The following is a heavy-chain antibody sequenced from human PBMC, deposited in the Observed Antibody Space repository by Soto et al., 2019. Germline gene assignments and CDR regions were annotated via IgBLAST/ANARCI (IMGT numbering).Heavy chain of an antibody. Sequence: PSETLSLTCAVYGGSFSGYYWSWIRQPPGKGLEWIGEINHSGSTNYNPSLMSRVTISVDTSKNQFSLKMSSVTAADTAVYYCARRWSSFYGMDAWGQGTTVTVSS. J-gene: IGHJ6*02. V-gene: IGHV4-34*01. CDR3: ARRWSSFYGMDA. CDR2: INHSGST. CDR1: GGSFSGYY. D-gene: IGHD3-3*01.